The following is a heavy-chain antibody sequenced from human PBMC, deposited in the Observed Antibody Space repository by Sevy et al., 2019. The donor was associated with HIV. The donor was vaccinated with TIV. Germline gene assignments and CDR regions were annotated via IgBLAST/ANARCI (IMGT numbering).Heavy chain of an antibody. CDR1: GFTFSSYA. CDR3: AKGTLVVPTVIYYYYGMSV. Sequence: GGSLRLSCAASGFTFSSYAMSWVRRAPDKGLEWVSALRHSGDGTDYADSVKGRFTISRDNSKNTLYLEMNSLRAEDTAVYYCAKGTLVVPTVIYYYYGMSVWGQGTTVTVSS. J-gene: IGHJ6*02. D-gene: IGHD2-2*02. CDR2: LRHSGDGT. V-gene: IGHV3-23*01.